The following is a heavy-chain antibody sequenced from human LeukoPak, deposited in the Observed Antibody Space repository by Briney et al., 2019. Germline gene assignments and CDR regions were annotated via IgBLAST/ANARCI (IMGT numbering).Heavy chain of an antibody. Sequence: GGSLRLSCAASGFTFSDYYMSWIRQAPGKGLEWVSSISSSSSYIYYADSVKGRFTISRDNAKNSLYLQMNSLRAEDTAVYYCARAPLCYGGDCYSADYWGQGTLVTVSS. D-gene: IGHD2-21*02. J-gene: IGHJ4*02. V-gene: IGHV3-21*01. CDR1: GFTFSDYY. CDR2: ISSSSSYI. CDR3: ARAPLCYGGDCYSADY.